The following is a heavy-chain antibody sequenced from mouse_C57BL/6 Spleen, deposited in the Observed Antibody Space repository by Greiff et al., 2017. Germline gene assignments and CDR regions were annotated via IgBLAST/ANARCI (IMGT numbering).Heavy chain of an antibody. CDR1: GYAFSSSW. J-gene: IGHJ4*01. Sequence: QVQLKQSGPELVKPGASVKISCKASGYAFSSSWMNWVKQRPGKGLEWIGRIYPGDGDTNSNGKFKGKATLTADKSSSTAYMQLSSLTSEDSAVYFCAKGDYDVGYAMDYWGQGTSVTVSS. CDR3: AKGDYDVGYAMDY. V-gene: IGHV1-82*01. CDR2: IYPGDGDT. D-gene: IGHD2-4*01.